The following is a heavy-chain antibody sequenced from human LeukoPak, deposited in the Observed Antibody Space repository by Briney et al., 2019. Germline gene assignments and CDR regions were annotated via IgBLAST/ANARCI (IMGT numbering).Heavy chain of an antibody. J-gene: IGHJ4*02. CDR3: AGYAVAGTNY. CDR2: IYYSGST. Sequence: SETLSLTCTVSGGSISSSSYYWGWIRHPPGKGLEWIGSIYYSGSTYYNPSLKSRVTISVDTSKNQFSLKLSSVTAADTAVYYCAGYAVAGTNYWGQGTLVTVSS. CDR1: GGSISSSSYY. D-gene: IGHD6-19*01. V-gene: IGHV4-39*01.